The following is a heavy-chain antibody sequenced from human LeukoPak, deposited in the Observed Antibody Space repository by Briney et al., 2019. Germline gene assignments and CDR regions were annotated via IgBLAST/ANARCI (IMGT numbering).Heavy chain of an antibody. CDR1: GGTFSSYA. CDR3: ARGYSSSFPPYY. V-gene: IGHV1-69*13. D-gene: IGHD6-6*01. J-gene: IGHJ4*02. Sequence: SVKVSCKASGGTFSSYAISWVRQAPGQGLEWMGGIIPIFGTANYAQKFQGRVTITADESTSTAYMELSSLRSEDTAVYYCARGYSSSFPPYYWGQGTLVTVSS. CDR2: IIPIFGTA.